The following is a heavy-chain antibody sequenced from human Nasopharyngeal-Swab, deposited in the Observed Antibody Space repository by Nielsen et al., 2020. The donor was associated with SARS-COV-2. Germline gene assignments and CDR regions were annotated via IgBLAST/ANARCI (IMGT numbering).Heavy chain of an antibody. J-gene: IGHJ3*02. Sequence: SETLSLTCTVSGGSISSGSYYWSWIRQPAGKGLEWIGRIYTSGSTNYNPSLKSRVTISVDTSKNQFSLKLSSVTAADTAVYYCARTTFGPDTDAFDIWGQETMVTVSS. D-gene: IGHD3-10*02. CDR3: ARTTFGPDTDAFDI. V-gene: IGHV4-61*02. CDR2: IYTSGST. CDR1: GGSISSGSYY.